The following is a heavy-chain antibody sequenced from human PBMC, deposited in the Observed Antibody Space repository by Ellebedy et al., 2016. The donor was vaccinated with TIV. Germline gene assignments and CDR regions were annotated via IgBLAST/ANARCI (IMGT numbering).Heavy chain of an antibody. V-gene: IGHV4-59*12. Sequence: GSLRLSCTVSGGSISSYYWSWIRQLPGKGLEWIGYIYYSGRSNYNPSLKSRVSIAVDTSKNQFSLKLSSVTAADTAVFYCARGLPKPMSAFDIWGQGTMVTVSS. CDR2: IYYSGRS. CDR1: GGSISSYY. CDR3: ARGLPKPMSAFDI. J-gene: IGHJ3*02.